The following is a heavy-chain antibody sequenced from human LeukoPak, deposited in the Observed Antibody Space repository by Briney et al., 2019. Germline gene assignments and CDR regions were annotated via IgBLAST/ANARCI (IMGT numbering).Heavy chain of an antibody. CDR2: IYYSGST. V-gene: IGHV4-61*08. CDR1: GGSISSGGYY. J-gene: IGHJ3*02. Sequence: NPSETLSLTCTVSGGSISSGGYYWSWIRQPPGKGLEWIGYIYYSGSTNYNPSLKSRVTISVDTSKNQFSLKLSSVTAADTAVYYCAREKGSSDAFDIWGQGTMVTVS. CDR3: AREKGSSDAFDI. D-gene: IGHD1-26*01.